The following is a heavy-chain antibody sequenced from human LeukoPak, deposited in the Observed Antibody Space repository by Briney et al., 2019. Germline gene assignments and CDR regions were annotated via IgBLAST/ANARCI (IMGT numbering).Heavy chain of an antibody. Sequence: GGSLRLSCAASGFTVSNNYMTWVRQAPGKGLEWVSVIYSGGNTYYADSVKGRFTISRDNSKNTLYLQMNSLRAEGTAVYYCARHLSGDDIWGQGTMVTVSS. CDR1: GFTVSNNY. D-gene: IGHD4-17*01. CDR3: ARHLSGDDI. CDR2: IYSGGNT. J-gene: IGHJ3*02. V-gene: IGHV3-66*04.